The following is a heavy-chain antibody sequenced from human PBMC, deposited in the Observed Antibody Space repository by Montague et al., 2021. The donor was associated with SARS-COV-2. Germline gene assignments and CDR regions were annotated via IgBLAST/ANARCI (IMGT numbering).Heavy chain of an antibody. CDR2: TTASSIYI. D-gene: IGHD3-22*01. CDR1: GFTFSTYT. Sequence: SLRLSCAASGFTFSTYTMNWVRQAPGQGLEWVSSTTASSIYIYYADSVKGRFTISRDNAKNSLYLQMNSLRAEDTAVYYCTRDAFTMIIDAFNIWGQGTKVTVSS. V-gene: IGHV3-21*01. J-gene: IGHJ3*02. CDR3: TRDAFTMIIDAFNI.